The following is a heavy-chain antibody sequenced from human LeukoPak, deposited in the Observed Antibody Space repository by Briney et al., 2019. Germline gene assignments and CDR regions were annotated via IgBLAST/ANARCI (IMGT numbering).Heavy chain of an antibody. CDR2: IGGSGATT. Sequence: GGSLRLSCAASGFSFSSYGMNWVRQAPGKGLEWVSAIGGSGATTYYADSVRGRFTISRDNSKNTVYLQMSSLRAEDTAVYYCAKIRLEESATGYWGQGTLVTVSS. CDR1: GFSFSSYG. CDR3: AKIRLEESATGY. D-gene: IGHD2-15*01. V-gene: IGHV3-23*01. J-gene: IGHJ4*02.